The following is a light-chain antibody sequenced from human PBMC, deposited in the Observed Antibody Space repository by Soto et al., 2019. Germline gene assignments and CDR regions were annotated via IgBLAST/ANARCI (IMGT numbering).Light chain of an antibody. CDR2: GTS. CDR1: QSLSSIN. J-gene: IGKJ2*01. Sequence: EIVLTQSPATLSLSPGERATLSCRASQSLSSINLAWFQQKPGQAPRLLIYGTSSRATGIPDRFSGSGSGTEFTLTIGSLQPDDFANYYCQQYDTYFRYTFGQGTKLDIK. V-gene: IGKV3-20*01. CDR3: QQYDTYFRYT.